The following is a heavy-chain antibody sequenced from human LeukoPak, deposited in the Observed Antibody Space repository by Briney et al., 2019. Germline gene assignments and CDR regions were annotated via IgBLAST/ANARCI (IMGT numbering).Heavy chain of an antibody. CDR3: AKDHYDYGDYVFLAGYDY. V-gene: IGHV3-23*01. CDR2: ISASDGST. D-gene: IGHD4-17*01. CDR1: GFTFSSYA. Sequence: GGSLRLSCAASGFTFSSYAMSWVRQAPGKGLEWVSAISASDGSTYYADSVKGRFTISRDNSKNTLYLQMNSLRAEDTAVYYCAKDHYDYGDYVFLAGYDYWGQGTLVTVSS. J-gene: IGHJ4*02.